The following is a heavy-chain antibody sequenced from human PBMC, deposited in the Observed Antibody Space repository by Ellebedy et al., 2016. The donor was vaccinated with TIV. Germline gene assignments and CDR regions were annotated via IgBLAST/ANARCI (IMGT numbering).Heavy chain of an antibody. CDR1: GFTFRSNW. CDR3: ARDYDFWNGYPTLDY. J-gene: IGHJ4*02. D-gene: IGHD3-3*01. CDR2: IKQDGSGK. V-gene: IGHV3-7*03. Sequence: PGGSLRLSCTASGFTFRSNWMSWVRQAPGKGLEWVANIKQDGSGKYYVDSVKGRFTIARDNGKTSLYLQMNSLRADDTAVYYCARDYDFWNGYPTLDYWGRGTLVTVSA.